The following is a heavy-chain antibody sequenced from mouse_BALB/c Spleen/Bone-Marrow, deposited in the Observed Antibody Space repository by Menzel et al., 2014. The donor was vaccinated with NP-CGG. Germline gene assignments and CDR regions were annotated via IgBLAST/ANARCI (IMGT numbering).Heavy chain of an antibody. CDR2: FLPGSGST. CDR1: GYTFSSYW. CDR3: ARGDYFDY. J-gene: IGHJ2*01. Sequence: QVQLKQSGAELMKPGASVRISCKATGYTFSSYWIEWVKQRPGHGLEWIGEFLPGSGSTNYNEKFKGKATFTADTSSNTAYMQLSSLTSEDSAVYYCARGDYFDYWGQGTTLTVSS. V-gene: IGHV1-9*01.